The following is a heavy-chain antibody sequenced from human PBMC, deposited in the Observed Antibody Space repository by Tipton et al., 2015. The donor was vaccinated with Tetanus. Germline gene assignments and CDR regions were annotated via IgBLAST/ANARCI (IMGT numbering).Heavy chain of an antibody. J-gene: IGHJ4*02. CDR2: ISHSGSA. V-gene: IGHV4-59*01. CDR3: ARSYGDTFLFRLDY. CDR1: GGSINDYY. D-gene: IGHD4-17*01. Sequence: TLSLTCTVSGGSINDYYWGWIRQPPGMGLEWIGHISHSGSASYNPSLKSRVTISLDTSKNQFPLTLRSVTAADTAVYYCARSYGDTFLFRLDYWGQGALVTVSS.